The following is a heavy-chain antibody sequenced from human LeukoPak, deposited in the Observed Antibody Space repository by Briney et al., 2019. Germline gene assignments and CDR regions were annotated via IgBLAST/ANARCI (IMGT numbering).Heavy chain of an antibody. D-gene: IGHD2-2*01. J-gene: IGHJ6*02. CDR2: INPNSGGT. CDR3: ARAIGYCSSTSCLYYYYYGMDV. V-gene: IGHV1-2*02. CDR1: GYTFTGYY. Sequence: ASVKVSCKASGYTFTGYYMHWVRQAPGQGLEWMGWINPNSGGTNYAQKFQGRVTMTRNTSISTAYMELSSLRSEDTAVYYCARAIGYCSSTSCLYYYYYGMDVWGQGTTVTVSS.